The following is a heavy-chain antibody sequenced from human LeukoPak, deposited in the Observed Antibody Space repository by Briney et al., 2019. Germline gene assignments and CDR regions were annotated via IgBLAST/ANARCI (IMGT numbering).Heavy chain of an antibody. V-gene: IGHV1-18*01. CDR2: ISAYNGNT. CDR3: ARDMNTRVTPISYAFDL. J-gene: IGHJ3*01. D-gene: IGHD4-23*01. Sequence: ASVTVSCKASGYTFTSYGISWVRQAPGQGLEWMGWISAYNGNTNYAQKLQGRATMTTDTSTSTAYMELRSLRSDDTAVYYCARDMNTRVTPISYAFDLWGQGTMVTVSS. CDR1: GYTFTSYG.